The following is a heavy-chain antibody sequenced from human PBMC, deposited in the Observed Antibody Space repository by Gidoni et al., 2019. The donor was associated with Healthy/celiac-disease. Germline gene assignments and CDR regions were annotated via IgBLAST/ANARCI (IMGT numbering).Heavy chain of an antibody. J-gene: IGHJ4*02. CDR1: NYSISSGYY. Sequence: QVQLQESGPGLVKPSETLSLICTVSNYSISSGYYWGWVRRPPGKELEWVGPAYHRGSTYYNPSLKSRLTISVDTSRNQFSLKLSSVTAADTAVYYCARGTTVGYYFDYWGQGTLVTVSS. V-gene: IGHV4-38-2*02. CDR2: AYHRGST. D-gene: IGHD4-17*01. CDR3: ARGTTVGYYFDY.